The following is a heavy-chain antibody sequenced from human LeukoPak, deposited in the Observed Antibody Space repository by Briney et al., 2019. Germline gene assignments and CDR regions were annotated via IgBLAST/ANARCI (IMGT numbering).Heavy chain of an antibody. D-gene: IGHD3-10*01. Sequence: PGGSLRLSCAASGFTFSSYAMSWVRQAPGKGLEWVSAISGSGGNTYYADSVKGRFTISRDNSKNTLYLQMNSLRAEDTAVYYCAKEENYGSGSYYNDYFDYWGQGTLVTVSS. CDR1: GFTFSSYA. J-gene: IGHJ4*02. CDR2: ISGSGGNT. V-gene: IGHV3-23*01. CDR3: AKEENYGSGSYYNDYFDY.